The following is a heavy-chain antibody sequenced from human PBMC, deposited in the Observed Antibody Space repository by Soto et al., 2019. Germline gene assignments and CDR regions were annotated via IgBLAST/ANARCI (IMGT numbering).Heavy chain of an antibody. J-gene: IGHJ6*02. CDR2: IYPGDSDT. Sequence: GESLKISCTCSGYSFSTYWIAWVRQMPGKGLEWMGIIYPGDSDTRYSPSFQGQVTISADKSSSTAYLQLSSLRAEDTAVYYCATSSGSYYLYYYYGMDVWGQGTTVTVSS. D-gene: IGHD1-26*01. CDR1: GYSFSTYW. CDR3: ATSSGSYYLYYYYGMDV. V-gene: IGHV5-51*01.